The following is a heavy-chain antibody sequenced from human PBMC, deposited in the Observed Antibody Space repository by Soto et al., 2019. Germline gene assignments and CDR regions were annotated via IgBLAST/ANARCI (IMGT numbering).Heavy chain of an antibody. V-gene: IGHV3-30-3*01. D-gene: IGHD5-18*01. CDR3: AREREDTAMAFDY. CDR1: GFTFSSYA. Sequence: QVQLVESGGGVVQPGRSLRLSCAASGFTFSSYAMHWVRQAPGKGLEWVAVISYDGSNKYYADSVKGRFTISRDNSKNTLYLQMNSLRAEDTAVYYCAREREDTAMAFDYWGQGTLVTVSS. CDR2: ISYDGSNK. J-gene: IGHJ4*02.